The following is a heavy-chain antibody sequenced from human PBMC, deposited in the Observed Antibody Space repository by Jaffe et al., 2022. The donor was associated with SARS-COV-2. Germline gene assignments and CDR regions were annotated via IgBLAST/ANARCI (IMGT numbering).Heavy chain of an antibody. V-gene: IGHV3-30-3*01. D-gene: IGHD6-6*01. Sequence: QVQLVESGGGVVQPGRSLRLSCATSGFTLSNSTMHWVRQAPGKGLEWVAIMSYDGFNKYYADSVKGRFTISGDNSKNTLYLQMDGLRDEDTAVYYCARALDSSTSSLVGRNWGQGTLVTVSS. J-gene: IGHJ4*02. CDR3: ARALDSSTSSLVGRN. CDR2: MSYDGFNK. CDR1: GFTLSNST.